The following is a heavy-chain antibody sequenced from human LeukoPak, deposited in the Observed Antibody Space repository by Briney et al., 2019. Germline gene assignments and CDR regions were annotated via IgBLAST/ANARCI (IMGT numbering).Heavy chain of an antibody. CDR1: DDSITIYY. CDR3: ARSYTSSWRSPFDF. Sequence: SETLSLTCTVSDDSITIYYWSWIRQPPGKGLGWIGYIDHTGITNDNPSLNSRVTISRDTSKNHFSLELSSATASDTAMYYCARSYTSSWRSPFDFWGQGTLVPVSS. CDR2: IDHTGIT. V-gene: IGHV4-59*01. D-gene: IGHD6-13*01. J-gene: IGHJ4*02.